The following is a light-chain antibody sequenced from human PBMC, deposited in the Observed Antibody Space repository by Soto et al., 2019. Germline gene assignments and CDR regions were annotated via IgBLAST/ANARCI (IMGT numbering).Light chain of an antibody. V-gene: IGKV3-20*01. CDR2: GSS. CDR3: QQYGSSPLYS. J-gene: IGKJ2*03. Sequence: EIVLTQSPDTLSLSPGERATLSCRASQSVSSSHLAWYQQKPGQAPRLLIYGSSSRATGIPDRFSGSGSGTDFTLSISRLEPEDFAVYYCQQYGSSPLYSFGQGTKLEIK. CDR1: QSVSSSH.